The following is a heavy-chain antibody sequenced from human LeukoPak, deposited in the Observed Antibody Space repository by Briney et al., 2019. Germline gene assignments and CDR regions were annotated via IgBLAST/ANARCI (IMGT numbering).Heavy chain of an antibody. CDR3: ARGPIAAAGDY. D-gene: IGHD6-13*01. CDR1: GYIFTNYG. V-gene: IGHV1-18*01. J-gene: IGHJ4*02. Sequence: ASVKVSCKASGYIFTNYGLTRVRQAPGQGLEWMGWINTNNGNTNYAQKFQGRVTMTTDTSTTTAYLELRSLRSDDTAVYYCARGPIAAAGDYWGQGTLVTVSS. CDR2: INTNNGNT.